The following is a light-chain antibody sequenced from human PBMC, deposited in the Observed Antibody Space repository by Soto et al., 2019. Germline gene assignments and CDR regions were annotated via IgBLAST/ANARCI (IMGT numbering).Light chain of an antibody. CDR1: QYVHTS. Sequence: EIVMTQSPGTLSVSPGERVTVSCRASQYVHTSLAWYQQKSGQAPRLLIYGASIRAPGVPVRFSGSGSGTEFTLNIDSLQSEDSAVYSCQQYNQWAPTLTFGQGNKVEI. CDR2: GAS. V-gene: IGKV3-15*01. J-gene: IGKJ1*01. CDR3: QQYNQWAPTLT.